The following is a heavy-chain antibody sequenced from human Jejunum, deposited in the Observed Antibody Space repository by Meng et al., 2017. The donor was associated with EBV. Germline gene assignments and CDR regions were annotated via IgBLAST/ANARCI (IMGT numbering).Heavy chain of an antibody. CDR3: ASVGYYDSSGYFTDY. J-gene: IGHJ4*02. V-gene: IGHV4-4*02. D-gene: IGHD3-22*01. Sequence: QGHLTHGGAGLLKPSGTLSLTCAVSGGSITSTNWWSWVRQPPGKGLEWIGEIHHSGRTNYNPSLKSRVTISVDKSKNQFSLELSSVTAADTAVYFCASVGYYDSSGYFTDYWGQGTLVTVSS. CDR1: GGSITSTNW. CDR2: IHHSGRT.